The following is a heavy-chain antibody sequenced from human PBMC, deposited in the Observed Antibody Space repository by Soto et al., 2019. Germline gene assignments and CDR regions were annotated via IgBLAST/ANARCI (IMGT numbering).Heavy chain of an antibody. V-gene: IGHV4-31*03. CDR1: GGSINSAPYY. J-gene: IGHJ3*02. D-gene: IGHD6-6*01. CDR2: IFYTGTN. CDR3: ARVGISSSDAFDI. Sequence: SETLSLTCTVSGGSINSAPYYWSWIRQHPEKGLEWIGYIFYTGTNYYNPSLTSRFTISVDTSQNQFSLDVISVTAADTAVYYCARVGISSSDAFDIWGQGTMVTVSS.